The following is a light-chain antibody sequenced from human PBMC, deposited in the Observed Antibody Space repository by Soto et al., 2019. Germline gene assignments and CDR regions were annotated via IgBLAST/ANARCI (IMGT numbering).Light chain of an antibody. CDR2: KTN. Sequence: QLVLTQPPSASGTPGQRVTMSCSGKNSNVGMAYVYWYQQLPGSAPKLLIFKTNQRSSGVPDRFSGSKSGTSASLAISDLRTEDEADYYCAAWDEGLHAYVFGPGTKVTVL. J-gene: IGLJ1*01. CDR3: AAWDEGLHAYV. V-gene: IGLV1-47*01. CDR1: NSNVGMAY.